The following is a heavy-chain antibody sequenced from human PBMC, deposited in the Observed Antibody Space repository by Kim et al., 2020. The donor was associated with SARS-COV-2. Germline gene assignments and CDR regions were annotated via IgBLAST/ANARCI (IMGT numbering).Heavy chain of an antibody. CDR1: GFTFSDYY. CDR2: ISSSGNTI. J-gene: IGHJ4*02. CDR3: ARSQYTAMVTF. V-gene: IGHV3-11*01. Sequence: GGSLRLSCAASGFTFSDYYMSWIRQAPGKGLEWVSYISSSGNTIYYADSVKGRFTISRDNAKNSLYLQMNSLRAEDTSVYYCARSQYTAMVTFWGQGTLVTVSS. D-gene: IGHD5-18*01.